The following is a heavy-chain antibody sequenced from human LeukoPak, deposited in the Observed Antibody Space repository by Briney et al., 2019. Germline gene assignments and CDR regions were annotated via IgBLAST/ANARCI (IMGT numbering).Heavy chain of an antibody. CDR1: GFTFSSYS. V-gene: IGHV3-21*01. CDR3: ARLTTVVTPGGSNDY. CDR2: ISSSSSYI. D-gene: IGHD4-23*01. J-gene: IGHJ4*02. Sequence: GGSLRLSCAASGFTFSSYSMNWVRQAPGKGLEWVSSISSSSSYIYYADSVKGRFTISRDNAKNSLYLQMNSLRAEDTAVYYCARLTTVVTPGGSNDYWGQGTLVTVSS.